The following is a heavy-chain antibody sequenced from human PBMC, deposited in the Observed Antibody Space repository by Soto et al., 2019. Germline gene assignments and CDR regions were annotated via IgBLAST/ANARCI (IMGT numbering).Heavy chain of an antibody. J-gene: IGHJ4*02. CDR3: AREWSTSGYLDY. V-gene: IGHV3-30-3*01. Sequence: QVQLVESGGGVVQPGRSLRLSCAASGFTFSSHSIQWVRQAPGKGLEWVAGISYDGSIKYYADSVKGRFTICRDNSKNTGYRQMNSLRAEDTSVFYCAREWSTSGYLDYLGQGALVIVSS. CDR1: GFTFSSHS. CDR2: ISYDGSIK. D-gene: IGHD3-10*01.